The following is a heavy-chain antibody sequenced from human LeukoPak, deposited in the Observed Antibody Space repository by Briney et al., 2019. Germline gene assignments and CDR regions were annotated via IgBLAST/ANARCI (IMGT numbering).Heavy chain of an antibody. J-gene: IGHJ4*02. CDR2: ISGSGGST. CDR3: AKDTLVSYCSGGSCYSKPAAYYFDY. CDR1: GFTFSSYA. Sequence: GGSLRLSCAASGFTFSSYAMHWVRQAPGKGLEWVSAISGSGGSTYYADSVKGRFTISRDNSKNTLYLQMNSLRAEDTAVYYCAKDTLVSYCSGGSCYSKPAAYYFDYWGQGTLVTVSS. D-gene: IGHD2-15*01. V-gene: IGHV3-23*01.